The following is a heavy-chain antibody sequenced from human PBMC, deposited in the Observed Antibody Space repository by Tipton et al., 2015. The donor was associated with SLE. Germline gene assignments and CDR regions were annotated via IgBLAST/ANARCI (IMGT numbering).Heavy chain of an antibody. Sequence: TLSLTCTVSGGSISSHYWSWIRQPPGKGLEWIGYIYYSGSTNYNPSLKSRVTISVDTSKNQFSLKLSSVTAADTAVYYCARVEAVGAIDGYGMDVWGQGTMVTVSS. J-gene: IGHJ6*02. CDR2: IYYSGST. CDR3: ARVEAVGAIDGYGMDV. D-gene: IGHD1-26*01. V-gene: IGHV4-59*11. CDR1: GGSISSHY.